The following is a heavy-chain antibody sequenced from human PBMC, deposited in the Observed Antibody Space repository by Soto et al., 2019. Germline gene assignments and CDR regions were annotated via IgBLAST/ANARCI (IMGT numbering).Heavy chain of an antibody. V-gene: IGHV4-34*01. Sequence: PSETLSLTCAVYGGSFSGYYWSWIRQPPGKGLEWIGEINHSGSTNYNPSLKSRVTISVDTSKNQFSLKLSSVTAADTAVYYCARIRLRRDYFDYWGQGTLVTVSS. CDR3: ARIRLRRDYFDY. D-gene: IGHD4-17*01. J-gene: IGHJ4*02. CDR2: INHSGST. CDR1: GGSFSGYY.